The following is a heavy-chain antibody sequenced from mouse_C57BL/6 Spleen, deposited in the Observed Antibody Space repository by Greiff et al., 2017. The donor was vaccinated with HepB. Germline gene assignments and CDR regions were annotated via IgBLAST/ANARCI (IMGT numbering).Heavy chain of an antibody. Sequence: VQLQQSGAELARPGASVKMSCKASGYTFTSYTMHWVKQRPGQGLEWIGYINPSSGYTKYNQKFKDKATLTADKSSSTAYMQLSSLTSEDYAVYYSALYSDAMDYWGQGTSGTVSS. J-gene: IGHJ4*01. V-gene: IGHV1-4*01. CDR3: ALYSDAMDY. D-gene: IGHD2-1*01. CDR2: INPSSGYT. CDR1: GYTFTSYT.